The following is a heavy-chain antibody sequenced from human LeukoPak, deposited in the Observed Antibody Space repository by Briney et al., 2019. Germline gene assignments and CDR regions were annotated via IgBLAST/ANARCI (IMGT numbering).Heavy chain of an antibody. CDR2: IRQDGSEK. D-gene: IGHD5-12*01. CDR1: GFTFSSYW. CDR3: ARVRGYSGYDYFDY. Sequence: GGSLRLSCAASGFTFSSYWMSWVRQAPGKGLEWVANIRQDGSEKYYVDSVKGRFTISRDNAKNSLYLQMNSLRAEDTAVYYCARVRGYSGYDYFDYWGQGTLVTVSS. V-gene: IGHV3-7*01. J-gene: IGHJ4*02.